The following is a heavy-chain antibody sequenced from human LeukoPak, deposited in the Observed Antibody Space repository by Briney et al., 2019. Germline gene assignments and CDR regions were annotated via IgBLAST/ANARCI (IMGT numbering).Heavy chain of an antibody. Sequence: GRSLRLSCAASGFTFSNFAIHWVRQAPGKGLEWVAVISYDGSIKYYADSVKGRFTISRDNSKNTLYLQMNSLRAEDTAVYYCAREDMTTVTTRWAFDIWGQGSMVTVSS. CDR3: AREDMTTVTTRWAFDI. V-gene: IGHV3-30*04. CDR1: GFTFSNFA. J-gene: IGHJ3*02. CDR2: ISYDGSIK. D-gene: IGHD4-17*01.